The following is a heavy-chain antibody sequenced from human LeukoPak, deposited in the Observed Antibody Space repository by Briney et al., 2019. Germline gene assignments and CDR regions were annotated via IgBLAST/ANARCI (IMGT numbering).Heavy chain of an antibody. J-gene: IGHJ5*02. Sequence: ASVKVSCKASGYTFTGYYMHWVRQAPGQGLEWMGWINLNSGGTNYAQKFQGRVTMTRDTSISTAYMELSRLRSDDTAVYYCARDPATVTTYWFDPWGQGTLVTVSS. V-gene: IGHV1-2*02. CDR2: INLNSGGT. CDR3: ARDPATVTTYWFDP. D-gene: IGHD4-17*01. CDR1: GYTFTGYY.